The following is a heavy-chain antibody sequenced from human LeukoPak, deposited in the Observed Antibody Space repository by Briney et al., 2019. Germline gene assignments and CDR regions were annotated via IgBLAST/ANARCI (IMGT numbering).Heavy chain of an antibody. D-gene: IGHD3-10*01. V-gene: IGHV4-34*01. Sequence: SETLSLTCAVYGGSLSGYYWSWIRQPPGKGLEWIGEINHSGSTDYNPSLKNRVTISVDTSNNQFSLKLSSVTAADTAVYYCARVPTLRITMVRGAWGTFNIWGQGTMVTVSS. CDR1: GGSLSGYY. J-gene: IGHJ3*02. CDR3: ARVPTLRITMVRGAWGTFNI. CDR2: INHSGST.